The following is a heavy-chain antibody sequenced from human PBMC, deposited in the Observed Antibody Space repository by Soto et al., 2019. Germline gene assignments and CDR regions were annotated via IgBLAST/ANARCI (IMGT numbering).Heavy chain of an antibody. Sequence: PWWSLRLSFASSGFTFSSYGMHWVRQAPGKGLEWVAVIWYDGSNKYYADSVKGRFTISRDNSKNTLYLQMNSLRAEDTAVYYCARDSHSVVVPAVDYWGQGTLVTVSS. V-gene: IGHV3-33*01. CDR2: IWYDGSNK. CDR1: GFTFSSYG. D-gene: IGHD2-2*01. CDR3: ARDSHSVVVPAVDY. J-gene: IGHJ4*02.